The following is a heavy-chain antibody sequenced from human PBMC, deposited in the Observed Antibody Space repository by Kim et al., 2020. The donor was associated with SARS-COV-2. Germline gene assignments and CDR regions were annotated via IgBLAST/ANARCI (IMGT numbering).Heavy chain of an antibody. V-gene: IGHV4-61*01. J-gene: IGHJ5*02. CDR1: GGSVSSGSYY. CDR2: IYYSGST. CDR3: ATDSNWFDP. Sequence: SETLSLTCTVSGGSVSSGSYYWSWIRQPPGKGLEWIGYIYYSGSTNYNRSLKSRVTISVDTSKNQFSLKLSSVTAADTAVYYCATDSNWFDPWGQGILGT.